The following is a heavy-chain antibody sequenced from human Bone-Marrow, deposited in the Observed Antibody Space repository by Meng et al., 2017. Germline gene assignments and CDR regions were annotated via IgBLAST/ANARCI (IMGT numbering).Heavy chain of an antibody. CDR2: MNPNSGNT. CDR1: GYTFTSYD. CDR3: ARDMIVVVPAAYYYYYGMDV. J-gene: IGHJ6*02. V-gene: IGHV1-8*03. D-gene: IGHD2-2*01. Sequence: ASVKVSCKASGYTFTSYDINWVRQATGQGLEWMGWMNPNSGNTGYAQKFQGRVTITRNTSISTAYMELSSLRSEDTAVYYCARDMIVVVPAAYYYYYGMDVWGQGTTVTVSS.